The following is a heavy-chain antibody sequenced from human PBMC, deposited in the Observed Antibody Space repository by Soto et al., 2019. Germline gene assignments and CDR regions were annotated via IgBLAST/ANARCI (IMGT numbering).Heavy chain of an antibody. V-gene: IGHV3-30*03. J-gene: IGHJ4*02. D-gene: IGHD3-10*01. CDR2: ISYDGSSK. CDR1: GFTFSTYG. CDR3: APSYGSGSYYGTYFDY. Sequence: QVQVVESGGGVVQPGRSLRLSCAGSGFTFSTYGMHWVRQAPGKGLEWVAVISYDGSSKYYADSVKGRFTISRDNSKNTLYLQMNSLRVEDAAVYYCAPSYGSGSYYGTYFDYWGQGTLVTVSS.